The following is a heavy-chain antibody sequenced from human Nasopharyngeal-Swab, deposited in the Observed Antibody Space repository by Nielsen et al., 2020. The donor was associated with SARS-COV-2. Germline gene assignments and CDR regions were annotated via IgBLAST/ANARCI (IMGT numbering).Heavy chain of an antibody. Sequence: WIRQPPGKGPEWVSYISSSSNYIYYADSVKGRFSISRDNTKNSLYLQMNSLRAEDTAVYYCARDSDYGGNELTNWGQGTLVTV. J-gene: IGHJ4*02. CDR2: ISSSSNYI. D-gene: IGHD4-23*01. V-gene: IGHV3-21*01. CDR3: ARDSDYGGNELTN.